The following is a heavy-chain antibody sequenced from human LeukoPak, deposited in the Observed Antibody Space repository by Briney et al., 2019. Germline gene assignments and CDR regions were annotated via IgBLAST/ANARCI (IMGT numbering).Heavy chain of an antibody. Sequence: GASVKVSCKASGYAFTGYYMHWVRQAPGQGLEWMGWINPNSGGTNCAQKFQGRVTMTRDTSISTAYMELSRLRSDDTAVYYCARESGDYVGIDYFDYWGQGTLVTVSS. CDR1: GYAFTGYY. V-gene: IGHV1-2*02. J-gene: IGHJ4*02. D-gene: IGHD4-17*01. CDR2: INPNSGGT. CDR3: ARESGDYVGIDYFDY.